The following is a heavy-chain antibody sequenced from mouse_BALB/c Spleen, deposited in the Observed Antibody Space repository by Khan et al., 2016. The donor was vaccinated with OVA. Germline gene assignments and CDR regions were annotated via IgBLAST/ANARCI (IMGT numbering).Heavy chain of an antibody. D-gene: IGHD1-1*01. CDR1: GYTFTSYW. CDR2: IDPSDSET. V-gene: IGHV1-69*02. CDR3: ARRGYYGSSSVYAMDY. Sequence: QVQLQQSGAELVKPGAPVKLSCKASGYTFTSYWMNWVKQRPGRGLEWIGRIDPSDSETHYNQKFKDKATLTVDKSSSTAYIQLSSLTSEDSAVYYCARRGYYGSSSVYAMDYWGQGTSVTVSS. J-gene: IGHJ4*01.